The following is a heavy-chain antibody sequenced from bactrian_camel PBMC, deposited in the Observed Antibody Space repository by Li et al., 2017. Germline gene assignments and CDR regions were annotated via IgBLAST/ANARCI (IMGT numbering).Heavy chain of an antibody. D-gene: IGHD2*01. Sequence: HVQLVESGGGSVQAGGSLRLSRAGSGYTYSMNCMGWFRQTPRNAREGVAPAYTAGGSTYYIDSVKGRFTISQDDAKNTVYLQMNSLKPEDTAMYYCAARGPYCYTKLSVADFTYWGQGTQVTVS. J-gene: IGHJ6*01. CDR1: GYTYSMNC. CDR3: AARGPYCYTKLSVADFTY. V-gene: IGHV3S1*01. CDR2: AYTAGGST.